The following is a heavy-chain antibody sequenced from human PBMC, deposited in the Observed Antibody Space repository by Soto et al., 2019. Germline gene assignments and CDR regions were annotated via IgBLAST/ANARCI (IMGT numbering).Heavy chain of an antibody. CDR2: IIPIFDTA. D-gene: IGHD2-15*01. Sequence: GASVKVSCKASGYTFTSYDINWVRQAPGQGLEWMGGIIPIFDTANYAQKFQGRVTITADESTSTAYMELSSLRSEDTAVYYCARHDCISSSCYYYYYYGMDVWGQGTTVTVSS. J-gene: IGHJ6*02. V-gene: IGHV1-69*13. CDR1: GYTFTSYD. CDR3: ARHDCISSSCYYYYYYGMDV.